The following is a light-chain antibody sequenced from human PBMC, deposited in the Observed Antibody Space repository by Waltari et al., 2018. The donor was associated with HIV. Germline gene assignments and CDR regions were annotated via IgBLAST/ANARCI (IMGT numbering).Light chain of an antibody. J-gene: IGLJ1*01. V-gene: IGLV1-44*01. CDR2: SNN. CDR1: SSNIGSNT. Sequence: QSVLTQPPSASGTPGQRVTFSCSGSSSNIGSNTVNWYRQFPGTAPKFLIHSNNPRPSGVPDRFAGSKSGTSASLAISGLQSEDEADYYCSSYTSSSTLYVFGTGTKVTVL. CDR3: SSYTSSSTLYV.